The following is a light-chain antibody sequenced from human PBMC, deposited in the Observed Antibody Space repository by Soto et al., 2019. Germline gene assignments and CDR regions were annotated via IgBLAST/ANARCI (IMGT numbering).Light chain of an antibody. V-gene: IGLV2-23*01. CDR2: EGS. CDR3: CSYAGITPCDV. Sequence: SALTQPASVSGSPGQSLTISCTGTSSDVGSYNLVSWYQHHPGKAPKLMIFEGSKRPSGVSNRFSASKSGTTASLTISGLQAEDEDDYYCCSYAGITPCDVDGGGTKLTVL. J-gene: IGLJ1*01. CDR1: SSDVGSYNL.